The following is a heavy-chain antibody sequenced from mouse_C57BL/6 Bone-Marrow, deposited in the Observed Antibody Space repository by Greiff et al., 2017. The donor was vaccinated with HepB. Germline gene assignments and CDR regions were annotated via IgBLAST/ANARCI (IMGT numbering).Heavy chain of an antibody. J-gene: IGHJ1*03. D-gene: IGHD1-1*01. CDR2: IYPGSGST. CDR1: GYTFTSYW. CDR3: ARWVYYGSSYWYFDV. Sequence: QVQLQQPGAELVKPGASVKMSCKASGYTFTSYWITWVKQRPGQGLEWIGDIYPGSGSTNYNEKFKSKATLTVDTSSSTAYMQLSSLTSEDSAVYYCARWVYYGSSYWYFDVWGTGTTVTVSS. V-gene: IGHV1-55*01.